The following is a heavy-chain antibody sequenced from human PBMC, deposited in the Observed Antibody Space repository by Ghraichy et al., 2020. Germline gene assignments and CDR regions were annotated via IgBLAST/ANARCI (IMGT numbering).Heavy chain of an antibody. Sequence: GGSLRLSCAASGFTFSSYAMSWVRQAPGKGLEWVSAISGSGGSTYYADSVKGRFTISRDNSKNPLYLQMNSLRAEDTAVYYCAKDRGFRDLPDYWGQGTLVTVSS. J-gene: IGHJ4*02. D-gene: IGHD3-10*01. CDR1: GFTFSSYA. CDR2: ISGSGGST. CDR3: AKDRGFRDLPDY. V-gene: IGHV3-23*01.